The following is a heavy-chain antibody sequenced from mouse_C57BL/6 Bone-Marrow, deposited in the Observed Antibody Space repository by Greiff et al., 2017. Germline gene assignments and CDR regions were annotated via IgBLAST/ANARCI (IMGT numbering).Heavy chain of an antibody. Sequence: EVKLMESGGGLVQPGASLRLSCAASGFTFTDYYMSWVRPPPGQAPEWLALIRNNANGYTTESTASVKGRFTISRDNSQNILYLQMNTLRAEDSATYYCVKAVLLYGSSYTYYFDYWGQGTTLTVSS. D-gene: IGHD1-1*01. CDR2: IRNNANGYTT. CDR1: GFTFTDYY. V-gene: IGHV7-4*01. J-gene: IGHJ2*01. CDR3: VKAVLLYGSSYTYYFDY.